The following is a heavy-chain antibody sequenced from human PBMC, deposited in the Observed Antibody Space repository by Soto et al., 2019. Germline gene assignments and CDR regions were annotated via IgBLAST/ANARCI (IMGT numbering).Heavy chain of an antibody. D-gene: IGHD6-13*01. CDR3: AKDHAGSWYELDY. V-gene: IGHV3-23*01. CDR1: GFTFSNYA. J-gene: IGHJ4*02. Sequence: EVQLLESGGGLVQPGGSLRLSCAASGFTFSNYAVTWVRQAPGKGLEWVSTISGSGGSTYYADSVKGRFTISRDNSKNPLYLQMDSLIAEDTAVYCGAKDHAGSWYELDYWGQGTLVTVSS. CDR2: ISGSGGST.